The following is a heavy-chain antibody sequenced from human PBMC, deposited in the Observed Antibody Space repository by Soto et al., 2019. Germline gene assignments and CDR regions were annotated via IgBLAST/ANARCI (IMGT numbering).Heavy chain of an antibody. CDR2: ISGGGETT. CDR3: AEDSYYHDSTGYYIFDY. Sequence: PGGSLRLSCAASGFTFSSYAMWWVRQAPGKGLECVSAISGGGETTYYADSVKGRFTISRDNSKNTLYLQMTSLRAEDTAVYYCAEDSYYHDSTGYYIFDYWGQGTLVTVSS. D-gene: IGHD3-22*01. J-gene: IGHJ4*02. V-gene: IGHV3-23*01. CDR1: GFTFSSYA.